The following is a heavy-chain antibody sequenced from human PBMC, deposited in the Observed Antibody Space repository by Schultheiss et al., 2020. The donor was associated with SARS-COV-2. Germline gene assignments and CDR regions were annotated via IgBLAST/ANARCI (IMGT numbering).Heavy chain of an antibody. CDR2: IYYSGST. J-gene: IGHJ4*02. CDR1: GFTVSSNY. Sequence: ESLKISCAASGFTVSSNYMSWIRQPPGKGLEWIGYIYYSGSTYYNPSLKSRVTISVDKSKNQFSLKLSSVTAADTAVYYCARGHVAVADTNFDYWGQGTLVTVSS. D-gene: IGHD6-19*01. V-gene: IGHV4-59*02. CDR3: ARGHVAVADTNFDY.